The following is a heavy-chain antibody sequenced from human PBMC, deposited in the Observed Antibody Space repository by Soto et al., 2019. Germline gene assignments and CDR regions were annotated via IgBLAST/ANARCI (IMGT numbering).Heavy chain of an antibody. V-gene: IGHV6-1*01. J-gene: IGHJ4*02. Sequence: SQTLSLTCVISGDSVSGNSAALNWIRQSPSRGLEWLGRTYYRSKWYNDYAVSVKSRITVTPDTSKNQFSLHLNSVTPEDTAVYYSGREFPYYKCSGSYFDYCGQGALVTVS. CDR3: GREFPYYKCSGSYFDY. D-gene: IGHD3-10*01. CDR1: GDSVSGNSAA. CDR2: TYYRSKWYN.